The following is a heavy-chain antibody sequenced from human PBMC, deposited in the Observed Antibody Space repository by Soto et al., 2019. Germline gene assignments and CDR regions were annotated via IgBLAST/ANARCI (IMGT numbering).Heavy chain of an antibody. J-gene: IGHJ3*02. Sequence: QVQLVQSGAEVKKPGSSVKVSCKASGGTFSSYAISWVRQAPGQGLEWMGGIIPIFGTANYAQKFQGRVRITADESTSTAYMELSSLRSEDTSGYYCAIEQVGSDPDGDDAFDIWGQGTLVPVSS. CDR3: AIEQVGSDPDGDDAFDI. D-gene: IGHD1-26*01. V-gene: IGHV1-69*01. CDR1: GGTFSSYA. CDR2: IIPIFGTA.